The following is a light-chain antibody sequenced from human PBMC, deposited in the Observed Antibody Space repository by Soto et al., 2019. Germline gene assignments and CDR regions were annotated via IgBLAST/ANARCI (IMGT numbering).Light chain of an antibody. CDR1: QSVSSY. CDR3: QQSYSNPWT. V-gene: IGKV3-11*01. CDR2: DAS. J-gene: IGKJ1*01. Sequence: EIVLPPSPPTLSLSAGARATLSFRASQSVSSYLAWYQQKPGQAPRLLIYDASNWATGIPARFSGSGSGTDFTLTISSLQPEDFATYYCQQSYSNPWTFGQGTKVDIK.